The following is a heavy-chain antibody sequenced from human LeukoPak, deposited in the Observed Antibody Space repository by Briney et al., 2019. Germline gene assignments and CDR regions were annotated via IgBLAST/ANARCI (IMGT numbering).Heavy chain of an antibody. CDR3: ARPTYYYDSSGYYRGYYFDY. V-gene: IGHV4-39*01. J-gene: IGHJ4*02. CDR1: GGSISSSSYY. CDR2: IYYSGST. D-gene: IGHD3-22*01. Sequence: SETLSLTCTVSGGSISSSSYYWGWIRQPPGKGLEWIGSIYYSGSTYYNPSLKSRVTISVDTSKNQFSLKLSSVTAADTAVYYCARPTYYYDSSGYYRGYYFDYWGQGTLVTVS.